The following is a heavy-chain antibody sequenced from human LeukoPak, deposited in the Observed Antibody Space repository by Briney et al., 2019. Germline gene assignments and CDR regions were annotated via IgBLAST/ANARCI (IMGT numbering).Heavy chain of an antibody. D-gene: IGHD2-8*02. J-gene: IGHJ4*02. CDR3: MPGRGY. CDR2: INADGSDK. CDR1: GFPFQSYW. V-gene: IGHV3-7*01. Sequence: GGSLRLSCTASGFPFQSYWMNWVRQAPGKGLELVANINADGSDKYFMDSVKGRFSISRDNANNRLYLQMTSLRAEDTAVYYCMPGRGYWGQGTLVTVSS.